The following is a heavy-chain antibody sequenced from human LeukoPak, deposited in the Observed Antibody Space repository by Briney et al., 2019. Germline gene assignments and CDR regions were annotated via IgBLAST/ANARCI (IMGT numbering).Heavy chain of an antibody. Sequence: SETLSLTCTGSGGSISSGSYYWSWIRQPAGKGLEWIGRIYTSGSTNYNPSLKSRVTISVDTSKNQFSLKLSSVTAADTAVYYCARTSAEAEDYYYYYYMDVWGKGTTVTVSS. V-gene: IGHV4-61*02. CDR1: GGSISSGSYY. CDR2: IYTSGST. CDR3: ARTSAEAEDYYYYYYMDV. J-gene: IGHJ6*03.